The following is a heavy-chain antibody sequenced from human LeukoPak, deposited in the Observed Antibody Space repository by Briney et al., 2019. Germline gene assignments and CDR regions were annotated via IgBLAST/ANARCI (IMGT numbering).Heavy chain of an antibody. Sequence: SETLSLTCAVYGGSFSGYYWSWIRQPPGKGLEWIGEINHSGSTNYNPSLKSRVTISVDTSKNQFSLKLSSVTAADTAVYYCALSPLTGPYCYWGRGTLVTVSS. V-gene: IGHV4-34*01. CDR1: GGSFSGYY. D-gene: IGHD2-15*01. CDR2: INHSGST. J-gene: IGHJ4*02. CDR3: ALSPLTGPYCY.